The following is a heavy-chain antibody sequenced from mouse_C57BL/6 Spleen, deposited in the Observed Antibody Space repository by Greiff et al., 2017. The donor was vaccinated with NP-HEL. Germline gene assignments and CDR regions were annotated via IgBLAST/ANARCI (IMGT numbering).Heavy chain of an antibody. CDR2: IYPRDGST. Sequence: VKLMESGPELVKPGASVKLSCKASGYTFTSYDINWVKQRPGQGLEWIGWIYPRDGSTKYNEKFKGKATLTVDTSSSTAYMELHSLTSEDSAVYFCARRVYGSSYVNWYFDVWGTGTTVTVSS. J-gene: IGHJ1*03. CDR3: ARRVYGSSYVNWYFDV. V-gene: IGHV1-85*01. D-gene: IGHD1-1*01. CDR1: GYTFTSYD.